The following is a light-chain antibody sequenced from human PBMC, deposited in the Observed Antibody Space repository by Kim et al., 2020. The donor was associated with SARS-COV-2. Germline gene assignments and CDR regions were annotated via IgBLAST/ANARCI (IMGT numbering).Light chain of an antibody. CDR2: QVN. J-gene: IGLJ2*01. V-gene: IGLV2-23*02. CDR3: CSYAGSSTFVV. CDR1: NSDVGSYNL. Sequence: SITISCTGTNSDVGSYNLVSWYQQHPGKAPKLMIYQVNKRPSGVSNRFSGSKSGNSASLTISGLQAEDEADYYCCSYAGSSTFVVFGGGTQLTVL.